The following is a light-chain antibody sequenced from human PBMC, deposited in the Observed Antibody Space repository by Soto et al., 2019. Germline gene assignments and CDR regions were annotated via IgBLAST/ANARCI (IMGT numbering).Light chain of an antibody. V-gene: IGKV3-11*01. CDR2: DAS. CDR3: QQRSNRPFT. J-gene: IGKJ3*01. CDR1: QSVSSY. Sequence: EIVLTQSPVTLSLSPGERATLSCRASQSVSSYLAWHQQIPGQAPRLLIYDASNRATGIPARFSGSGSGTDFTLTISSLEPEDFAVYYCQQRSNRPFTFGPGTKVDIK.